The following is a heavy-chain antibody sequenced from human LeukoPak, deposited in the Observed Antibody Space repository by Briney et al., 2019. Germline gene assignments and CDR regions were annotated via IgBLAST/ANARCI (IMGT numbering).Heavy chain of an antibody. J-gene: IGHJ4*02. D-gene: IGHD3-10*01. CDR3: ARGERYYYSLGTD. CDR1: ASTFNKNA. V-gene: IGHV7-4-1*02. Sequence: ASVKVSCNASASTFNKNAMNWVRQAPGQGLELMGWINTNTVNPTYAQDFTGRFVLSLDTSVSPAYLQISSLKTEDTAVYYCARGERYYYSLGTDWGQGSLVTVSS. CDR2: INTNTVNP.